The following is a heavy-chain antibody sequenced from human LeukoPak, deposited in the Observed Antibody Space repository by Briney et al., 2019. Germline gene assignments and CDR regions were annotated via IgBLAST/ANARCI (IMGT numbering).Heavy chain of an antibody. CDR3: ARDNPMSGDIVVVPAAEIPFDP. CDR2: ISAYNGNT. J-gene: IGHJ5*02. D-gene: IGHD2-2*01. V-gene: IGHV1-18*01. CDR1: GYTFTSYG. Sequence: ASVKVSCKASGYTFTSYGISWVRQAPGQGLEWMGWISAYNGNTNYAQKLQGRVTMTTDTSTSTAYMELRSLRSDDTAVYYCARDNPMSGDIVVVPAAEIPFDPWGQGTPVTVSS.